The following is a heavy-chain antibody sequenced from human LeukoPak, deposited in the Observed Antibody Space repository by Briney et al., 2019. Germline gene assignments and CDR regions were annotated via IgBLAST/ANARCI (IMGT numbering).Heavy chain of an antibody. J-gene: IGHJ4*02. V-gene: IGHV5-51*01. Sequence: GESLKISCKGSGYPYNSYWIGWGRRMPGKGLGWIGIIYPIESKTKYSQSFEGQVTISADKSINTAYLQWTSLKASDTAMYFCATRDGYNLLSWGQGTLVTVSS. CDR1: GYPYNSYW. CDR3: ATRDGYNLLS. CDR2: IYPIESKT. D-gene: IGHD5-24*01.